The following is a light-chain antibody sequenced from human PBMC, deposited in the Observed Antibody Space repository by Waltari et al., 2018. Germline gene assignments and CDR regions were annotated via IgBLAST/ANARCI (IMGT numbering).Light chain of an antibody. V-gene: IGKV1-39*01. CDR1: QSISSY. CDR2: AAS. J-gene: IGKJ3*01. CDR3: QQSYSTPFT. Sequence: DIQMTQSPSSLSASVGDRVTITCRANQSISSYLNWYQQKPGKAPKLLIYAASSLQSGVPSRFSCSGSGTDFTLTISSLQPEDFATYYCQQSYSTPFTFGPGTKVDIK.